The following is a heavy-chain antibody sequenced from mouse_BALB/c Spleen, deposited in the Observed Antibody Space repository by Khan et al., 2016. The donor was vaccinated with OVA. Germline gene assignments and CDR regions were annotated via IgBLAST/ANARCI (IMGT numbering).Heavy chain of an antibody. D-gene: IGHD1-1*02. CDR3: ARRNGGYYGYFDV. J-gene: IGHJ1*01. CDR2: ISGSGSYT. V-gene: IGHV5-9-2*01. Sequence: EVELVESGGGLVKPGGSLKLSCAASGFTFSSYGMSWFRQTPEQRLEWVATISGSGSYTYYPDSVKGRFSISRDNAKNIPYLQMSSLRSEDTALYYWARRNGGYYGYFDVWGAGTTVTVSS. CDR1: GFTFSSYG.